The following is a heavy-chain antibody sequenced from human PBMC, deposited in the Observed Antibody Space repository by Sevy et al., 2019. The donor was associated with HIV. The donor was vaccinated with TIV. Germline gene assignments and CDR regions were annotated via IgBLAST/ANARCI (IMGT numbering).Heavy chain of an antibody. D-gene: IGHD5-18*01. CDR2: IYPGDSDT. CDR3: ARLGYSYGDYYYYYGMDV. V-gene: IGHV5-51*01. CDR1: GYSFTSYW. Sequence: GESLKISCKGSGYSFTSYWIGWVRQMPGKGLEWMGIIYPGDSDTRYSPSFQGQVTISADKSISTAYLQWSSLKAPDTAMYYCARLGYSYGDYYYYYGMDVWGQGTTVTVSS. J-gene: IGHJ6*02.